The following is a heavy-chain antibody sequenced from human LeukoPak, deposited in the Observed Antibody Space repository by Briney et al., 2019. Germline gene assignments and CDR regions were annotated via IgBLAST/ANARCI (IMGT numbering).Heavy chain of an antibody. V-gene: IGHV3-53*01. CDR1: GFTVSSNS. CDR3: ARRAGAYSHPYDY. D-gene: IGHD4/OR15-4a*01. Sequence: GGTLRLSCTVSGFTVSSNSMSWVRQAPGEGLEWVSFIYSGSTHYSDSVKGRYTISRDNSKNTLYLQMNSLRAEDTAVYYCARRAGAYSHPYDYWGQGTLVTVSS. CDR2: IYSGST. J-gene: IGHJ4*02.